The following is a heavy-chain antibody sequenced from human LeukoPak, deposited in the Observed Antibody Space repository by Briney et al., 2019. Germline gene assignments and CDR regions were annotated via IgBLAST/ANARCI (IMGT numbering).Heavy chain of an antibody. J-gene: IGHJ4*02. CDR2: IIPIFGTA. D-gene: IGHD6-19*01. CDR1: GGTFSSHA. Sequence: GASVKVSCKASGGTFSSHAISWVRQAPGQGLEWMGGIIPIFGTANYAQKLQDRVTLTTDTSTTTAHMELRSLRSDDTAVYYCVKEGGSSGWYYLDYWGQGTLVTVSS. CDR3: VKEGGSSGWYYLDY. V-gene: IGHV1-69*05.